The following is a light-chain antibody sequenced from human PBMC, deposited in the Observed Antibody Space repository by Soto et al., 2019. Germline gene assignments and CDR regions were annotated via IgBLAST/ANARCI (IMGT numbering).Light chain of an antibody. V-gene: IGKV3-11*01. J-gene: IGKJ5*01. Sequence: EIVLTQSPATLSLSPGERATLSCRASQSVSSYLAWYQQKPGQAPRLLIYDASNRATGIPARFSGSGSGTDFTLTISSLAPEDFAVYYCQQRSNWPCTFGQGTRLEIK. CDR3: QQRSNWPCT. CDR1: QSVSSY. CDR2: DAS.